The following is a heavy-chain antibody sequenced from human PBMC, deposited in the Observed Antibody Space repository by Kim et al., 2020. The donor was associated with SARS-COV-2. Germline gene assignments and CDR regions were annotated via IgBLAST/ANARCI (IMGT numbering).Heavy chain of an antibody. Sequence: SETLSLTCTVSGGSISSYYWSWIRQPAGKGLEWIGRIYTSGSTNYNPSLKSRVTMSVDTSKNQFSLKLSSVTAADTAVYYCARVGYCSSTSCQPDWYFDLWGRGTLVTVSS. CDR1: GGSISSYY. CDR3: ARVGYCSSTSCQPDWYFDL. D-gene: IGHD2-2*01. CDR2: IYTSGST. J-gene: IGHJ2*01. V-gene: IGHV4-4*07.